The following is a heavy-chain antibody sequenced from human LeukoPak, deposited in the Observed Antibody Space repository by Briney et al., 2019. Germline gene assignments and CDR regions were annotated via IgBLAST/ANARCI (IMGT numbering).Heavy chain of an antibody. D-gene: IGHD2-15*01. V-gene: IGHV4-4*07. CDR2: IYTSGST. CDR1: GGSISSYY. J-gene: IGHJ6*02. CDR3: ARGGGSRTNYYYGMDV. Sequence: SETLSLTCTVSGGSISSYYWSWIRQPAGKGLEWIGRIYTSGSTNYNPSLKSRVTMSVDTSKNQFSLKLSSVTAVDTAVYYCARGGGSRTNYYYGMDVWGQGTTVTVSS.